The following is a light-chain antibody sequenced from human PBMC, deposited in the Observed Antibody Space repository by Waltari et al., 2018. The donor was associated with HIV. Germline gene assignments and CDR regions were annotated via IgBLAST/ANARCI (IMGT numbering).Light chain of an antibody. Sequence: QSVLTQPPSASETPGHRVAISCSGSSSDIGRNAVNWYQQLPGTAPKLLIYSNNQQPSEAPSRFSGSKSGTSASLAISGLQSEDETDYDCAAWDDSLDDPHVLFGGGTKLTVL. J-gene: IGLJ2*01. V-gene: IGLV1-44*01. CDR2: SNN. CDR3: AAWDDSLDDPHVL. CDR1: SSDIGRNA.